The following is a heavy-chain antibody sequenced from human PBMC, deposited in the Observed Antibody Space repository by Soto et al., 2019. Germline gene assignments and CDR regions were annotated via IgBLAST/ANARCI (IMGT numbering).Heavy chain of an antibody. Sequence: GGSLRLSCAASGFTFSNAWLSWVRQAPGKGLEWVGRIKSKTDGGTTDYTAPVKGRFTISRDDSENTLYLQMNSLKIEDTAVYYCTTGSTSTKNYWGQGTLVTVSS. CDR2: IKSKTDGGTT. D-gene: IGHD6-6*01. CDR1: GFTFSNAW. CDR3: TTGSTSTKNY. J-gene: IGHJ4*02. V-gene: IGHV3-15*01.